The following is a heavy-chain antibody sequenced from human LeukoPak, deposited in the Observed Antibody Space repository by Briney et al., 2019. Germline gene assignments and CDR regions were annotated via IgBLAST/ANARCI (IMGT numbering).Heavy chain of an antibody. Sequence: PSETLSLTCTVSGGSISSYYWSWIRQPPGQGLEWIGYIYYSGSTNYNPSLKSRVTISVDTSKNQFSLKLSSVTAADTAVYYCARQRASIAAAGTWFDPWGQGTLVTVSS. V-gene: IGHV4-59*01. CDR1: GGSISSYY. D-gene: IGHD6-13*01. CDR2: IYYSGST. J-gene: IGHJ5*02. CDR3: ARQRASIAAAGTWFDP.